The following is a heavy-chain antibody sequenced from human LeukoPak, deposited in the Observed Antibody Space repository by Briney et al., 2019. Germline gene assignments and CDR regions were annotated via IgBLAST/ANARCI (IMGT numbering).Heavy chain of an antibody. CDR1: GYTFTSYY. J-gene: IGHJ4*02. CDR3: ARDLGSDYDSSGNPLGY. CDR2: INPSGGKT. Sequence: GASVKVSCKASGYTFTSYYMHWVRQAPGQGFEWMGIINPSGGKTNYAQKLQGRVTMTRDTSTSTVYMELSSLRAEDTAVYYCARDLGSDYDSSGNPLGYWGQGTLVTVSS. V-gene: IGHV1-46*04. D-gene: IGHD3-22*01.